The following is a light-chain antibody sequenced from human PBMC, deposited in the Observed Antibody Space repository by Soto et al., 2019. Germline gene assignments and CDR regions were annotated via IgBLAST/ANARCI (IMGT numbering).Light chain of an antibody. CDR3: RQSHNYPLT. Sequence: DIQMTQSPSTLSASVGDRVTITCRASQSRSTWLAWYQQKPGKAPNLLIYDDSSLTMGVPSRFSGSGSGTEFTLTINSLQPYDFATYCCRQSHNYPLTFGGGTKVEIK. CDR2: DDS. CDR1: QSRSTW. V-gene: IGKV1-5*01. J-gene: IGKJ4*01.